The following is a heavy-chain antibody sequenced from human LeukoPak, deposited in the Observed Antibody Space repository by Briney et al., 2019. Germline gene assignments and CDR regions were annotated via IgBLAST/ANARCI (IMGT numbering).Heavy chain of an antibody. CDR1: GGTFSSYA. V-gene: IGHV1-69*13. CDR3: ARAYSGYDFFDY. J-gene: IGHJ4*02. Sequence: VASVKVSCKASGGTFSSYAISWVRQAPGQGLEWMGGIIPIFGTANYAQKFQGRVTITADESTSTAYMELSSLRSEDTAVYYCARAYSGYDFFDYWGQGILVTVSS. CDR2: IIPIFGTA. D-gene: IGHD5-12*01.